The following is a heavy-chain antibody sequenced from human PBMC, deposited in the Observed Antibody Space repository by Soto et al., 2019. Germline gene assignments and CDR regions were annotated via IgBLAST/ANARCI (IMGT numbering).Heavy chain of an antibody. CDR2: IYYSGST. V-gene: IGHV4-39*01. J-gene: IGHJ4*02. Sequence: WETLSLTCAVSGGSISSSRYYWGWIRQPPGKGMEWIGSIYYSGSTYYNPSLKSRVTISVDTSKNQFSLKLSSVTAADTAVYYCARLALHFDYWGQGTLVTVSS. CDR1: GGSISSSRYY. CDR3: ARLALHFDY.